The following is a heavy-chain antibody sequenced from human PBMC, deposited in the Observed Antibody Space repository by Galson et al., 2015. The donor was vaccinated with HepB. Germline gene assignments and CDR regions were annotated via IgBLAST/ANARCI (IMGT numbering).Heavy chain of an antibody. CDR1: GFTFSNYW. J-gene: IGHJ4*02. Sequence: SLRLSCAASGFTFSNYWMSWVRQAPGKGLEWVGNIKQDGSEKYYVDSVKGRFTISRDNAKNSLFLQMNSLRAEDTAVYYCASDSPAEYWGQGTLVTVSS. CDR3: ASDSPAEY. V-gene: IGHV3-7*01. CDR2: IKQDGSEK.